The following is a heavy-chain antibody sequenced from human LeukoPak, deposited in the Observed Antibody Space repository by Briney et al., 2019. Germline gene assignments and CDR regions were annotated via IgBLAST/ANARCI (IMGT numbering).Heavy chain of an antibody. CDR2: IRYGGSHQ. CDR3: ARDSGTWFYLQD. V-gene: IGHV3-30*02. CDR1: GFSFGSYG. J-gene: IGHJ1*01. Sequence: GGSLRLSCAASGFSFGSYGMHWVRQAPGKGLEWVAFIRYGGSHQFYADSVRGRFTISRDNPKNTLYLQMNNLRGEDTAVYFCARDSGTWFYLQDWGQGTLVTVSS. D-gene: IGHD2/OR15-2a*01.